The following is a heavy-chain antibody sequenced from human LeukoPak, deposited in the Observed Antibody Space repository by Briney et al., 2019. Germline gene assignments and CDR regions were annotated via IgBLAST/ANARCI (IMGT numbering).Heavy chain of an antibody. V-gene: IGHV4-39*01. Sequence: SETLSLTCTVSGGSISSSSYYWGWIRQPPGKGLEWIGSIYYSGSTYYNPSLKSRVTISVDTSKNQFSLKLSSVTAADTAVYYCARHSSIVGSFDPWGQGTLVTVSA. CDR3: ARHSSIVGSFDP. J-gene: IGHJ5*02. CDR2: IYYSGST. CDR1: GGSISSSSYY. D-gene: IGHD1-26*01.